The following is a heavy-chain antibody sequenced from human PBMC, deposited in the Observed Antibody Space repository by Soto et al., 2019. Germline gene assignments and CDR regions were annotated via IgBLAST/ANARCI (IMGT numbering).Heavy chain of an antibody. CDR1: GDSVSSNSAA. D-gene: IGHD3-9*01. Sequence: WQTLSLTCPISGDSVSSNSAAWNWIRQSPSRGLEWLRRTYYRSRWYNDYAVSVKSRITITPDTSKNQFSLQLNYVTPEDTAVYYCARVQAELTNYFGMDVWGQGTKVTVSS. CDR3: ARVQAELTNYFGMDV. CDR2: TYYRSRWYN. J-gene: IGHJ6*02. V-gene: IGHV6-1*01.